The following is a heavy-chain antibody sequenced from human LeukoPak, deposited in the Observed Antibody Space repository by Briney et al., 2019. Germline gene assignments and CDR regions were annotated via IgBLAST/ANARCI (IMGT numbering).Heavy chain of an antibody. CDR2: IYTSGST. D-gene: IGHD3-16*01. Sequence: ASETLSLTCTVSGGSISSYYWSWIRQPAGKGLEWIGRIYTSGSTNYNPSLKSRVTMSVDTSKNQFSLKLSSVTAADTAVYYCARDTPLILLDGGELGIWYFDLWGRGTLVTVSS. V-gene: IGHV4-4*07. J-gene: IGHJ2*01. CDR1: GGSISSYY. CDR3: ARDTPLILLDGGELGIWYFDL.